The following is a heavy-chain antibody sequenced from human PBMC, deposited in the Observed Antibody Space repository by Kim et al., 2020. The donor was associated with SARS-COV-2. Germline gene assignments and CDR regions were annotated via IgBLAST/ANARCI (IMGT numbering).Heavy chain of an antibody. CDR2: IDDSEST. J-gene: IGHJ4*02. D-gene: IGHD6-19*01. CDR1: GVSISNSSHY. V-gene: IGHV4-39*01. CDR3: ARQLRGGRAVAAGYYFGY. Sequence: SETLSLTCTVSGVSISNSSHYWGWIRQPPGKGLEWIGRIDDSESTYYNPSLKSRATISVDTSKNQFSLKLSSVTAAATAVYYCARQLRGGRAVAAGYYFGYWGQGTLVTVSP.